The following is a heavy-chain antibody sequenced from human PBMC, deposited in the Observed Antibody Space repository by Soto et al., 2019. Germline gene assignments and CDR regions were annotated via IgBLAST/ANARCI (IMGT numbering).Heavy chain of an antibody. D-gene: IGHD3-10*01. CDR2: ISGNGIAT. CDR3: ARDAISMVRGTNNWFDP. J-gene: IGHJ5*02. V-gene: IGHV3-23*01. CDR1: GFIFSDHA. Sequence: EVQLLESGGGLVQPGGSLRLSCEASGFIFSDHAMSWVRQAPGKGLEWVSAISGNGIATYYADSVKGRFTISRDNSKNTLYLQMNRLRDDDTAVYYCARDAISMVRGTNNWFDPWGQGTLVTVSS.